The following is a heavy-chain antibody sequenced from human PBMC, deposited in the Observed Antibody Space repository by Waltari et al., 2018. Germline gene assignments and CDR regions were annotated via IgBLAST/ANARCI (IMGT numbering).Heavy chain of an antibody. CDR3: TRHKVTTYQYFQH. Sequence: QVQLQESGPGLVKPSETLSLTCAVSGYSISSGYYWGWIRQPPGKGLEWIGSIYHSGSTYYNPSLKSRVTISVDTSKNQFSLKLSSVTAADTAVYYCTRHKVTTYQYFQHWGQGTLVTVSS. CDR1: GYSISSGYY. D-gene: IGHD4-17*01. CDR2: IYHSGST. J-gene: IGHJ1*01. V-gene: IGHV4-38-2*01.